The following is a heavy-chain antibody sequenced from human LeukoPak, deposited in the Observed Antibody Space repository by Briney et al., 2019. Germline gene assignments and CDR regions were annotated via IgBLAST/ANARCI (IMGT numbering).Heavy chain of an antibody. V-gene: IGHV1-18*01. CDR1: GYTFTSNG. CDR3: ARDYDILTGYPPGDY. D-gene: IGHD3-9*01. Sequence: GASVKVSCKASGYTFTSNGISWVRQAPGQGLEWMGWISAANGNTNYAQKLQGRVTMTRDTSTNTAYMDLRSLRSDDTAVYYCARDYDILTGYPPGDYWGQGTLVTVSS. J-gene: IGHJ4*02. CDR2: ISAANGNT.